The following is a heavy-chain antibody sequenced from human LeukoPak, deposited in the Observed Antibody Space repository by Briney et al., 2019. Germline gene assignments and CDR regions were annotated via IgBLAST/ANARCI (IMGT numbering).Heavy chain of an antibody. CDR1: GFTFSSYA. Sequence: GGSLRLSCAASGFTFSSYAMSWVRQAPGKGLEWVSAISGSGGSTYYADSVKGRFTISRDNSKNTLYLQMNSLRAEDTAVYYCARDRSSSWYYLDFDYWGQGTLVTVSS. CDR2: ISGSGGST. D-gene: IGHD6-13*01. J-gene: IGHJ4*02. CDR3: ARDRSSSWYYLDFDY. V-gene: IGHV3-23*01.